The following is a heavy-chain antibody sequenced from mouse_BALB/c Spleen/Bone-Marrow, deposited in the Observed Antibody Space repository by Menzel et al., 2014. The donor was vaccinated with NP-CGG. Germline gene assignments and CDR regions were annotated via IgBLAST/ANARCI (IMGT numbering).Heavy chain of an antibody. CDR3: ARWLLPYGLDY. CDR1: GFNIKDTY. J-gene: IGHJ4*01. D-gene: IGHD2-3*01. V-gene: IGHV14-3*02. CDR2: IDPANGNT. Sequence: VQLQQSGAELVKPGASVKLSCTASGFNIKDTYMHWVKQRPEQGLEWIGRIDPANGNTKYDPKFQGKATITADTSSNTAYLQLSSLTFEDTAVYYCARWLLPYGLDYWGQGTSVTVSS.